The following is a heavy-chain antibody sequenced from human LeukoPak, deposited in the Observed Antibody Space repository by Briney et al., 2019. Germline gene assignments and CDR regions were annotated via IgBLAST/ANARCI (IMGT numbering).Heavy chain of an antibody. CDR1: GFTFSSYS. CDR3: ARGRMAVAGSYEY. Sequence: GGSLRLSCAASGFTFSSYSMNWVRQAPGKGLEWVSSISSSGTYVYYADSVKGRFTISRDNAKNSLSLQMNSLRAEDTAVYYCARGRMAVAGSYEYWGQGTLVTVSS. V-gene: IGHV3-21*04. J-gene: IGHJ4*02. CDR2: ISSSGTYV. D-gene: IGHD6-19*01.